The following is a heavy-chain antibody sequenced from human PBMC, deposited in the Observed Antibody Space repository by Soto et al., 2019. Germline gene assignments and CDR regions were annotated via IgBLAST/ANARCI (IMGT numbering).Heavy chain of an antibody. V-gene: IGHV3-23*01. D-gene: IGHD3-22*01. CDR3: AKEFYDSSGYYSAFDY. Sequence: GGSLRLSCVGSAFTFREYAMNWVRQAPGKGLEWVSRIRGSGGTTYYADSVKGRFTISRDNSKNTLYLQMNSLRAEDTAVYYCAKEFYDSSGYYSAFDYWGQGTLVTVSS. CDR1: AFTFREYA. J-gene: IGHJ4*02. CDR2: IRGSGGTT.